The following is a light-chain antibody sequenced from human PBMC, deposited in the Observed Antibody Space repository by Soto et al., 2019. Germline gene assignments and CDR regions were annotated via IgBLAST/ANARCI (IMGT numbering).Light chain of an antibody. CDR1: QSVRSK. Sequence: EIVLTQSPASLSVSPGERATLSCRASQSVRSKVAWYQQKPGQAPSLVIYDTYIRATGIPARFSGSGFGTEFTLTISSLEPEDSAVYYCQQRHMWPITFGQGTRLEIK. CDR3: QQRHMWPIT. J-gene: IGKJ5*01. CDR2: DTY. V-gene: IGKV3-15*01.